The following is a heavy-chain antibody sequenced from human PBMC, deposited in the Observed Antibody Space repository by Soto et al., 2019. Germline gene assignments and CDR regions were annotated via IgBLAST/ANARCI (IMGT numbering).Heavy chain of an antibody. Sequence: SETLSLTCTVSGGSISSSSYYWGWIRQPPGKGLEWIGSIYYSGSTYYDPSLKSRVTISVDTSKNQFSLKLSSVTAADTAVYYCATRTGSILTGYGMDVWGQGTTVTVSS. D-gene: IGHD3-9*01. J-gene: IGHJ6*02. CDR2: IYYSGST. CDR3: ATRTGSILTGYGMDV. CDR1: GGSISSSSYY. V-gene: IGHV4-39*01.